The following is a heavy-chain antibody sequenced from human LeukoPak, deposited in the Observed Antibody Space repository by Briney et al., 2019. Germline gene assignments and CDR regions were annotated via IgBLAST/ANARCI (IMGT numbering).Heavy chain of an antibody. CDR2: IKQDGSEK. D-gene: IGHD2-15*01. CDR3: ARDGGYCSGGSCYSTD. CDR1: EFTFSDYW. J-gene: IGHJ4*02. V-gene: IGHV3-7*03. Sequence: GGSLRLSCAASEFTFSDYWMSWVRQAPGKGLEWVANIKQDGSEKNYVDSVKGRFTISRDNAKDSLYLQMNCLRAEDTAVYYCARDGGYCSGGSCYSTDWGQGTLVTVSS.